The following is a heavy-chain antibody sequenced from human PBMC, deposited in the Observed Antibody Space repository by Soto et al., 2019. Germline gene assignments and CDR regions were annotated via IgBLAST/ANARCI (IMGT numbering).Heavy chain of an antibody. CDR1: GFTFSSYG. Sequence: TGGSLRLSCAASGFTFSSYGMHWVRQAPGKGLEWVAVISYDGSNKYYADSVKGRFTISRDNSKNTLYLQMNSLRAEDTAVYYCAKDQYDYIWGSYRLIGYFDYWGQGTLVTVSS. CDR2: ISYDGSNK. V-gene: IGHV3-30*18. J-gene: IGHJ4*02. D-gene: IGHD3-16*02. CDR3: AKDQYDYIWGSYRLIGYFDY.